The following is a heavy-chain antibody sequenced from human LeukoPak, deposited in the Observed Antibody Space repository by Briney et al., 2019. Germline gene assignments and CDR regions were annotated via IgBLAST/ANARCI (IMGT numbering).Heavy chain of an antibody. Sequence: SETLSLTCTVSGGSISSYYWSWIRQPSGKGLEWIGYIYYSGSTNYNPSLKSRVTISVDTSKNQFSLKLSSVTAADTAVYYCARTSLSAYGSGSYYTNYWGQGTLVTVSP. D-gene: IGHD3-10*01. V-gene: IGHV4-59*01. CDR2: IYYSGST. J-gene: IGHJ4*02. CDR1: GGSISSYY. CDR3: ARTSLSAYGSGSYYTNY.